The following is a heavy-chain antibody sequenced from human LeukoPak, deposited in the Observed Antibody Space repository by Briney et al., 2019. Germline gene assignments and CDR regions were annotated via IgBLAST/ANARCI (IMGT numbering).Heavy chain of an antibody. CDR3: ARDLSISGGDYYYYYYMDV. V-gene: IGHV4-4*07. D-gene: IGHD3-16*01. CDR1: GDSISSNY. Sequence: SETLSLTCTVSGDSISSNYWSWIRQPAGKGLEWIGRIDTSENTIYNPSLKSRVTISVDTSKNQFSLKLSSVTAADTAVYYCARDLSISGGDYYYYYYMDVWGKGTTVTVSS. CDR2: IDTSENT. J-gene: IGHJ6*03.